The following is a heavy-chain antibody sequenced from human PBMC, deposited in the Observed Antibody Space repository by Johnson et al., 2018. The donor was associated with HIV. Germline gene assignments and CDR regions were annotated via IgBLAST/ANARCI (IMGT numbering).Heavy chain of an antibody. V-gene: IGHV3-11*04. Sequence: QMQLVEYGGGLVKPGGSLRLSCAASGFTFSDYYMSWIRQAPGKGLEWVSYISSSCSTIYYAHSVKGRFTISRDNAKNSLYLQMNSLRAEDTAVYYCARDLLNKWERRTDAFDIWGQGTMVTVSS. D-gene: IGHD1-1*01. J-gene: IGHJ3*02. CDR2: ISSSCSTI. CDR3: ARDLLNKWERRTDAFDI. CDR1: GFTFSDYY.